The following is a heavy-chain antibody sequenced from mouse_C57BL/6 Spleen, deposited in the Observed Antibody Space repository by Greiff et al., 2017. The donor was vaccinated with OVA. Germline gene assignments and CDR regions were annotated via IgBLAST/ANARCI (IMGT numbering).Heavy chain of an antibody. CDR3: ARGTIYYGNLLTLFDY. Sequence: EVQLQQSGPELVKPGASVKISCTASGYSFTGYYMHWVKQSHGNILDWIGYIYPYNGVSSYNQKFKGKATLTVDKSSSTAYMELRSLTSEDSAVYYCARGTIYYGNLLTLFDYWGQGTTLTVSS. J-gene: IGHJ2*01. CDR2: IYPYNGVS. D-gene: IGHD2-1*01. CDR1: GYSFTGYY. V-gene: IGHV1-31*01.